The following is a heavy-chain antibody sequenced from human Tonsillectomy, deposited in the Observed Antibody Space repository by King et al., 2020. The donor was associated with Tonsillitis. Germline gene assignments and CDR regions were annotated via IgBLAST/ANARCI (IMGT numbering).Heavy chain of an antibody. CDR3: AKTRDYYGSGSDDAFDI. V-gene: IGHV3-23*04. CDR1: GFTFSIYA. J-gene: IGHJ3*02. CDR2: ISGSGGVT. Sequence: VQLVESGGGLVQPGGSLRLSCAASGFTFSIYAMSWVRQAPGKGLEWVSAISGSGGVTYYADSVKGRLTISRDNSKNTRYLQMNSLRAEDTAVYYCAKTRDYYGSGSDDAFDIWGQGTMVTVSS. D-gene: IGHD3-10*01.